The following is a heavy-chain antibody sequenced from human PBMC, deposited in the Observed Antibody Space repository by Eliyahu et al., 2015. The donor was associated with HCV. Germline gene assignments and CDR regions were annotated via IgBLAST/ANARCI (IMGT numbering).Heavy chain of an antibody. Sequence: QVQLQESGPGLVKPSQTLSLTCTVSGGSISSGSYYWSWIRQPAGKGLEWIGRIYTSGSTNYNPSLKSRVTISVDTSKNQFSLKLSSVTAADTAVYYCARVRVYSGYRGHFDYWGQGTLVTVSS. CDR1: GGSISSGSYY. V-gene: IGHV4-61*02. J-gene: IGHJ4*02. CDR3: ARVRVYSGYRGHFDY. CDR2: IYTSGST. D-gene: IGHD5-12*01.